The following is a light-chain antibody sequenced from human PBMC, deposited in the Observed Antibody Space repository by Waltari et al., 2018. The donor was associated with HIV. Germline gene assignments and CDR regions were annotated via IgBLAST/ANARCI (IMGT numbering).Light chain of an antibody. CDR3: QVWDSTSDWV. CDR1: NLGTKS. Sequence: SYVLTQPPSVSVAPGQTASITCGGDNLGTKSVHWYQQKSGQAPVLVVSGNTDRPSGSPERFSGSNSGNTATLTLNRVEAGDEADYYCQVWDSTSDWVFGGGSKLTVL. CDR2: GNT. J-gene: IGLJ3*02. V-gene: IGLV3-21*02.